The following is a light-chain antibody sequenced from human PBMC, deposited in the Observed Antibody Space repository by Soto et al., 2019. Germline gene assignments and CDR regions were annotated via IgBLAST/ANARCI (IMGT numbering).Light chain of an antibody. J-gene: IGKJ3*01. CDR1: QSISSW. V-gene: IGKV1-5*01. CDR2: DAS. CDR3: QQYNSYSFT. Sequence: DIQMTQSPSTLSASVGDRVTITCRASQSISSWLDWYQQKPGKAPKLLIYDASSLESGVPSRFSGSGSGTAFTLTISSPQPDDFATYYYQQYNSYSFTFGPGTKVDIK.